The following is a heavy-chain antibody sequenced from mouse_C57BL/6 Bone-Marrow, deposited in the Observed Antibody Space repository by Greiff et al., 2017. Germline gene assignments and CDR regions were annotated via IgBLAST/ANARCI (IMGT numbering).Heavy chain of an antibody. Sequence: EVQGVESVAELVRPGASVKLSCTASGFNIKNTYMHWVKQRPEQGLEWIGRIDPANGNTKYAPKFQGKATITADTSSNTAYLQLSSLTSEDTALYYCAGGNYVFYAMDYWGQGTSVTVSS. CDR1: GFNIKNTY. CDR2: IDPANGNT. V-gene: IGHV14-3*01. J-gene: IGHJ4*01. CDR3: AGGNYVFYAMDY. D-gene: IGHD2-1*01.